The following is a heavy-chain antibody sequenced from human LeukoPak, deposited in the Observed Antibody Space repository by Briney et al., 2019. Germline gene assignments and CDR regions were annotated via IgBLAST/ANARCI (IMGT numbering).Heavy chain of an antibody. Sequence: PGGSLRLSCAASRFTFSSYAMSWVRQAPGKGLEWVSYISSSGSTTYYADSVKGRFTISRDNSKNTLYLQMNSLRAEDTAVYYCAKDDGAPMVANRGYYFDYWGQGTLVTVSS. D-gene: IGHD3-10*01. CDR2: ISSSGSTT. CDR3: AKDDGAPMVANRGYYFDY. J-gene: IGHJ4*02. CDR1: RFTFSSYA. V-gene: IGHV3-23*01.